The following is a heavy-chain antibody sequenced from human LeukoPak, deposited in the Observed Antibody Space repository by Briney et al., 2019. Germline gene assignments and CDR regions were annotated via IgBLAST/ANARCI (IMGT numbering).Heavy chain of an antibody. CDR2: IYTSGTT. J-gene: IGHJ4*02. V-gene: IGHV4-61*02. D-gene: IGHD3-22*01. CDR3: ARQEVDDSSGYCYY. Sequence: PSETLSLTCTVSGGSISSGSYYWSWIRQPAWKGLERIGRIYTSGTTYNNPSLKSRVTISEDTSKNQFSLKLSSVTDADTAVYYCARQEVDDSSGYCYYWGQGTLVTVSS. CDR1: GGSISSGSYY.